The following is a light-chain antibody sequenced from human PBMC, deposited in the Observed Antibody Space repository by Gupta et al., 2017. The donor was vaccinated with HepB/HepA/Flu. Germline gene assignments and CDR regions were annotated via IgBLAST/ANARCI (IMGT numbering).Light chain of an antibody. J-gene: IGLJ2*01. V-gene: IGLV2-8*01. CDR2: EVS. Sequence: QSALTQPPSASGSPGQSVTIPCTGTSSDVGGYNFVSWYQQYPGKAPKLIIYEVSKRPSGVPDRVSGSKSGNTASLTVSGLQAEDEADYYCSSCAGHYKLLFGGGTKVTVL. CDR3: SSCAGHYKLL. CDR1: SSDVGGYNF.